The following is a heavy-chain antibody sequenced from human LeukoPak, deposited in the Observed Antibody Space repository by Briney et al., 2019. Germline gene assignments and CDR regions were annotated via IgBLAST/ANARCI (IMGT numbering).Heavy chain of an antibody. J-gene: IGHJ3*02. CDR1: GYTFTSYY. CDR2: INPSDGST. Sequence: GASVKVSCKASGYTFTSYYMHWVRQAPGQGLEWMGVINPSDGSTTYTQKFQGRVTMTRDTSTGTVYMELSSLRSEDTAVYYCARRQYYYDQMGAFDIWGQGTMVTVSS. CDR3: ARRQYYYDQMGAFDI. V-gene: IGHV1-46*01. D-gene: IGHD3-22*01.